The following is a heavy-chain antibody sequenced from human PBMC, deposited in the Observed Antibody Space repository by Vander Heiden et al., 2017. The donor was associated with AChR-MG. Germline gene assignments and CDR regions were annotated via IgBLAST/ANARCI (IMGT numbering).Heavy chain of an antibody. V-gene: IGHV3-74*01. CDR2: INSDGSST. CDR1: GFTFSSYW. J-gene: IGHJ4*02. D-gene: IGHD3-10*01. Sequence: EVQLVESGGGLVQPGGSLRLSCAASGFTFSSYWMHWVRQAPGKGLVWVSRINSDGSSTSYADSVKGRFTISRDNAKNTLYLQMNSLRAEDTAVYYCARLGRYYYGSGSQTFDYWGQGTLVTVSS. CDR3: ARLGRYYYGSGSQTFDY.